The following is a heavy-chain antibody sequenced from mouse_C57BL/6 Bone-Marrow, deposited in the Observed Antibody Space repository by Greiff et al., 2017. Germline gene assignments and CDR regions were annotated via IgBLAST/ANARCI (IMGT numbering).Heavy chain of an antibody. CDR3: ALHPWFAY. V-gene: IGHV1-59*01. Sequence: QVQLQQPGAELVRPGTSVKLSCKASGYTFTSYWMHWVKQRPGQGLEWIGVIDPTDSYTNYNQKFKGKATLTVDTSSSTAYMQLSSLTSEDSAVYYCALHPWFAYWGQGTLVTVSA. CDR1: GYTFTSYW. J-gene: IGHJ3*01. CDR2: IDPTDSYT.